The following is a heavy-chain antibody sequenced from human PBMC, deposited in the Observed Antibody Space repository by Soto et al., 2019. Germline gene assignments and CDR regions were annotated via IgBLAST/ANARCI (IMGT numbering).Heavy chain of an antibody. V-gene: IGHV3-23*01. D-gene: IGHD7-27*01. CDR2: ISVSGGST. CDR3: TSLGQFDY. J-gene: IGHJ4*02. Sequence: GGSLRLSCAASGFTFSSSVMNWVRQAPGKGLEWVSSISVSGGSTYYADSVKGRFTLSRDNSKNTLYLQMNSLRADDTAVYYYTSLGQFDYWGQGTLVTVSA. CDR1: GFTFSSSV.